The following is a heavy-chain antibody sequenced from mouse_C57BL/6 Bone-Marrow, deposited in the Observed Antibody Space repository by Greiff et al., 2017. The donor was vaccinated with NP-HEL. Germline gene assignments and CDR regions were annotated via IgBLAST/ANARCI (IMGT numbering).Heavy chain of an antibody. V-gene: IGHV1-74*01. CDR1: GYTFTSYW. Sequence: QVQLKQSGAELVKPGASVKVSCKASGYTFTSYWMHWVKQRPGQGLEWIGRIHPSDSDTNYNQKFKGKATLTVDKSASTAYLQRSSLTSEGSAVYYCAIVDYYGRGYGDWGEGTTLTVSS. J-gene: IGHJ2*01. CDR2: IHPSDSDT. CDR3: AIVDYYGRGYGD. D-gene: IGHD1-1*01.